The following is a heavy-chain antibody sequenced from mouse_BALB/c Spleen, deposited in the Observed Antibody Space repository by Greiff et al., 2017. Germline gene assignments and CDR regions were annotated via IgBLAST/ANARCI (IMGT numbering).Heavy chain of an antibody. D-gene: IGHD2-4*01. J-gene: IGHJ3*01. V-gene: IGHV3-2*02. CDR1: GYSITSDYA. Sequence: EVKLMESGPGLVKPSQSLSLTCTVTGYSITSDYAWNWIRQFPGNKLEWMGYISYSGSTSYNPSLKSRISITRDTSKNQFFLQLNSVTTEDTATYNCARSTMITWFAYWGQGTLVTVSA. CDR3: ARSTMITWFAY. CDR2: ISYSGST.